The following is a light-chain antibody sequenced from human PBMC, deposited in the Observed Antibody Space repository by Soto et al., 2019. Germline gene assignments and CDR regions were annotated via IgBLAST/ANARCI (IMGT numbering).Light chain of an antibody. CDR2: DAS. CDR1: QNIRGW. CDR3: QQYNSYSWM. V-gene: IGKV1-5*01. Sequence: DIRMTQSPSTLSTSVGDRVTITCRASQNIRGWLAWYQQKPGKAPKLLIYDASTLESGVPSRFSGSGSGTEFTLTISSLQPDDFATYYCQQYNSYSWMFGQGTTVAIK. J-gene: IGKJ1*01.